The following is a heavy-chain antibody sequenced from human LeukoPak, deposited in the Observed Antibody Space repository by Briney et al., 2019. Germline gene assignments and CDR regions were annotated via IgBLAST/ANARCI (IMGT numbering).Heavy chain of an antibody. D-gene: IGHD4-17*01. Sequence: SETLSITCTVSGGSISSGGYYWSSIRQHPGKGLGWIGYIYYSRSTYYNPSLKSRVTISVDTSKNQFSLKLSSVTAADTAVYYCARARDYGDYVDYWGQGTLVTVSS. V-gene: IGHV4-31*03. CDR2: IYYSRST. CDR3: ARARDYGDYVDY. J-gene: IGHJ4*02. CDR1: GGSISSGGYY.